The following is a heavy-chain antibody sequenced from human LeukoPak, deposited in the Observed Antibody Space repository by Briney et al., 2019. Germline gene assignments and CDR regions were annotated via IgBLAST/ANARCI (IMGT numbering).Heavy chain of an antibody. CDR2: INHSGST. CDR3: ARSTTVTFRFDP. Sequence: SETLSLTCTVSGGYISSSNYYWVWIRQPPGKGLEWIGEINHSGSTNYNPSLKSRVTISVDTSKNQFSLKLSSVTAADTAVYYCARSTTVTFRFDPWGQGTLVTVSS. V-gene: IGHV4-39*07. J-gene: IGHJ5*02. D-gene: IGHD4-17*01. CDR1: GGYISSSNYY.